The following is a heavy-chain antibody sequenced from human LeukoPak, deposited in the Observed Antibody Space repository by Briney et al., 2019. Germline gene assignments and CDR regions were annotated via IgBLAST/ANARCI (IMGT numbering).Heavy chain of an antibody. CDR1: GYSFTSYW. CDR3: ARRDRQGYCSGGSCYAYYFDY. CDR2: IYPGDSDT. V-gene: IGHV5-51*01. J-gene: IGHJ4*02. D-gene: IGHD2-15*01. Sequence: GESLKISCKGSGYSFTSYWIGWVRPMPGKGLEWMGIIYPGDSDTRYSPSFQGQVTISADKSISTAYLQWSSLKASDTAMYYCARRDRQGYCSGGSCYAYYFDYWGQGTLVTVSS.